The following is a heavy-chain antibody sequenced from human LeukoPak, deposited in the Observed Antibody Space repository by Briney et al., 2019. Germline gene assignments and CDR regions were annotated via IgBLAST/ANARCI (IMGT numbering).Heavy chain of an antibody. CDR1: GFTFSSYG. J-gene: IGHJ4*02. CDR2: IRYDGSNK. Sequence: GGSLRLSCAASGFTFSSYGMHWVRQAPGKGLEWVAFIRYDGSNKYYADSVKGRFTISRDNSKNTLYLQMNSLRAEDTAVYYCANGVRDGYNSFDYWGQGTLVTVSS. D-gene: IGHD5-24*01. CDR3: ANGVRDGYNSFDY. V-gene: IGHV3-30*02.